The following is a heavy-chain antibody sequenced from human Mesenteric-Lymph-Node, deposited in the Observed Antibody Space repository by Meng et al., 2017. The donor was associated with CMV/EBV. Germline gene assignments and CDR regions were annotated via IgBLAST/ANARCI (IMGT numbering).Heavy chain of an antibody. CDR3: ARDSQGLGP. V-gene: IGHV3-30*04. CDR1: GFTFNTYA. D-gene: IGHD6-19*01. CDR2: IAYDGSNK. J-gene: IGHJ5*02. Sequence: GESLKISCAASGFTFNTYAMHWVRQAPSKGLEWVAVIAYDGSNKYYADSVKGRFTISRDNSKNTLYLQMNSLRAEDTAVYYCARDSQGLGPWGQGTLVTVSS.